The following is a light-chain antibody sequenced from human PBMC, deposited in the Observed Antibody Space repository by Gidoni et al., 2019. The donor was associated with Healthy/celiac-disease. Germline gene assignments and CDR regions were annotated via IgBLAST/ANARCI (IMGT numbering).Light chain of an antibody. V-gene: IGKV3-11*01. Sequence: EIVLTLSPATLSMSPGQRATLSCRASQSVSSSLAWYQQKPGQAPRLLIYEASNRATGIPAGFSGSGSGTDFALTISSLEPEDFAVYYCQQRSNWPSLTFGGGTKVEIK. CDR1: QSVSSS. CDR2: EAS. CDR3: QQRSNWPSLT. J-gene: IGKJ4*01.